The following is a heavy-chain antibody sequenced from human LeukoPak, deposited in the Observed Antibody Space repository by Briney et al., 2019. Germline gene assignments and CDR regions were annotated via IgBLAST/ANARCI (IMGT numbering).Heavy chain of an antibody. J-gene: IGHJ4*02. CDR2: IKQDETEK. CDR1: GFTFSNFW. V-gene: IGHV3-7*03. CDR3: AKARYDSSRPFDY. D-gene: IGHD3-22*01. Sequence: GGSLRLSCTASGFTFSNFWMGWVRQAPGKGLEWVANIKQDETEKFYLGSVKGRFTISRDNAKNSLYLQMNSLRAEDTAVYYCAKARYDSSRPFDYWGQGTPVTASS.